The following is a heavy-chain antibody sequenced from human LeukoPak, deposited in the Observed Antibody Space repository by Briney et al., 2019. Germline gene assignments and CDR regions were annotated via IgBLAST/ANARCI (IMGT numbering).Heavy chain of an antibody. CDR1: DGSITNYD. V-gene: IGHV4-59*01. CDR3: ARGYGDFRVEGRYFHS. CDR2: VHYSGTA. J-gene: IGHJ4*02. Sequence: SETLSLTCTVSDGSITNYDWSWVRQPPGKGLEFIGHVHYSGTANYNPFLRSRVTISIDTSKKHFFLKLKSVTAAGTAVYYCARGYGDFRVEGRYFHSWGQGTLVTVSS. D-gene: IGHD4-17*01.